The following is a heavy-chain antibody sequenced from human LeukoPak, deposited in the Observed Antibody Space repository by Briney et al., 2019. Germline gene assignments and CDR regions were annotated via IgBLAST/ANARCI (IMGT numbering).Heavy chain of an antibody. J-gene: IGHJ4*02. V-gene: IGHV3-21*01. D-gene: IGHD5-12*01. CDR3: AREISGYQQLDY. CDR1: GFTFSTYV. CDR2: ISVGAEYI. Sequence: PGGSLRLSCAASGFTFSTYVMNWFRQAPGKGLEWVSTISVGAEYIFYADSVKGRFTISRDNANNSLYLQMNSLRAEDTAVYYCAREISGYQQLDYWGQGTLVTVSS.